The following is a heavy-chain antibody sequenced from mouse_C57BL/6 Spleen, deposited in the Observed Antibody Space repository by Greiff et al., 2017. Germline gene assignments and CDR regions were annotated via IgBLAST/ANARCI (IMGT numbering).Heavy chain of an antibody. CDR3: AAREGVYYYGLDY. V-gene: IGHV1-69*01. CDR2: IDPSDSYT. D-gene: IGHD1-1*01. J-gene: IGHJ2*01. Sequence: QVHVKQPGAELVMPGASVKLSCKASGYTFTSYWMHWVKQRPGQGLEWIGEIDPSDSYTNYNQKFKGKSTLTVDKSSSTAYMQLSSLTSEDSAVYYCAAREGVYYYGLDYWGQGTTLTVSS. CDR1: GYTFTSYW.